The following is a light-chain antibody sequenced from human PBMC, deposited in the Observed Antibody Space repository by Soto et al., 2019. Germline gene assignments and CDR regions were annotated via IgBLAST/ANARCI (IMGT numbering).Light chain of an antibody. Sequence: EIVMTQSPATLSVSPGERATLSCRASQSISSSLAWYQQKPGQAPRLLIYYKSTRATGIPARFSGIGSGTEFTLTISSLQSEDFAVYYCHQRKSWPRTFGQGTKVDIK. V-gene: IGKV3-15*01. J-gene: IGKJ1*01. CDR3: HQRKSWPRT. CDR2: YKS. CDR1: QSISSS.